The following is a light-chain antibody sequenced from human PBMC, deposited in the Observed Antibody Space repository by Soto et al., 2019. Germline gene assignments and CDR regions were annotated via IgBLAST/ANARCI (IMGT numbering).Light chain of an antibody. V-gene: IGKV3-20*01. CDR1: QSISSY. CDR3: QQYGSSGT. Sequence: TQTPSSLSPSVGDRVTITCRASQSISSYLNWYQQKPGQAPRLLIYGASNRATGIPDRFSGSGSGTDFTLTISRLEPEDFAVYYCQQYGSSGTFGQGTKVDIK. CDR2: GAS. J-gene: IGKJ1*01.